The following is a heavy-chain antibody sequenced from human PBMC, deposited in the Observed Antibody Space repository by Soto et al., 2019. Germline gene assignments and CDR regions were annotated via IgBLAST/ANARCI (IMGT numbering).Heavy chain of an antibody. V-gene: IGHV1-3*01. D-gene: IGHD3-22*01. J-gene: IGHJ3*02. CDR2: INAGNGKT. CDR1: GYEFSRHA. Sequence: AAVKVSCTTSGYEFSRHAIQWVRQAPGQSLEWMGWINAGNGKTKYSQMFQGRVTFTRDTSASTAYMELSDLKSEDTGVFYCVRDKPEYYELCGNSHLGDAFDSSGPGTMVTVS. CDR3: VRDKPEYYELCGNSHLGDAFDS.